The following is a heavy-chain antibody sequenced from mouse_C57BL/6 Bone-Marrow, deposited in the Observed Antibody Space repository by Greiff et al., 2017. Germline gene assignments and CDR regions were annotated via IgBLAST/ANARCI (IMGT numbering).Heavy chain of an antibody. D-gene: IGHD2-3*01. V-gene: IGHV5-12*01. CDR1: GFTFSDYY. CDR3: ARHRWLLSMDY. Sequence: EVMLVESGGGLVQPGGSLTLSCAASGFTFSDYYMYWVRQTPETRLGWVAYISNGGGSTYYPDTVKGRFTISRDNAKNTLYLQMSRLKSEDTAMYYCARHRWLLSMDYWGQGTSVTVSS. J-gene: IGHJ4*01. CDR2: ISNGGGST.